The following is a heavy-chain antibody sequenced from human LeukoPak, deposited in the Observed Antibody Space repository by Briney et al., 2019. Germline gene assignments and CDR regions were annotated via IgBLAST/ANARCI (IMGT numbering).Heavy chain of an antibody. V-gene: IGHV1-8*03. J-gene: IGHJ3*02. Sequence: GASVKVSCKASGYTFTSYNINWGRQGTGQGLGWMGWMNPNSGDTGNAQKFQGRVTITRNTSISTAYMELSSLRSEDTAVYYCARAEVGATADAFDIRGQGTMVTVSS. CDR2: MNPNSGDT. D-gene: IGHD1-26*01. CDR1: GYTFTSYN. CDR3: ARAEVGATADAFDI.